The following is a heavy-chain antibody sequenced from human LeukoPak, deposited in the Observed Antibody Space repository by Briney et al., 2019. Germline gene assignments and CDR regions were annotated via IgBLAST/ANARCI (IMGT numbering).Heavy chain of an antibody. CDR2: INHSGST. CDR1: GGSFSGYY. V-gene: IGHV4-34*01. J-gene: IGHJ4*02. D-gene: IGHD3-22*01. CDR3: ARGPPSDYDSSGYYHFDY. Sequence: SETLSLTCAVYGGSFSGYYWSWIRQPPGKGLEWIGEINHSGSTNYNPSLKSRVTISVDTSKNQFSLKLSSVTAADTAVYYCARGPPSDYDSSGYYHFDYWGQGTLVTASS.